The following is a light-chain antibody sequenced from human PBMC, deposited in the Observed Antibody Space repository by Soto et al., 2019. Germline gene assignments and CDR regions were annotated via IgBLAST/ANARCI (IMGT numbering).Light chain of an antibody. CDR3: QQYNSPMYT. V-gene: IGKV1-5*03. CDR1: QSISSG. J-gene: IGKJ2*01. CDR2: KAS. Sequence: DIQMTQSPSTLSASVGDRVTITCRASQSISSGLAWYQQKPGKAPKLLFYKASSLESGVPSRFSGSGSGTEFTLTISSLQPDDFATYYCQQYNSPMYTFGQGTKLQIK.